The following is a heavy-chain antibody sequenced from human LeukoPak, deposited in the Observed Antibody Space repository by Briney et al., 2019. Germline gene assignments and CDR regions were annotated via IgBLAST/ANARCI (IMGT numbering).Heavy chain of an antibody. CDR3: ARGSGYYDSSGLIGYYYYMDV. D-gene: IGHD3-22*01. CDR1: GGSISSYY. Sequence: PSETLSLTCTVSGGSISSYYWNWIRQPPGKGLEWIGYIYYSGSSNYNPSLKSRVTISVDTSKNQFSLKLSSVTAADTAVYYCARGSGYYDSSGLIGYYYYMDVWGKGTTVTVSS. V-gene: IGHV4-59*12. CDR2: IYYSGSS. J-gene: IGHJ6*03.